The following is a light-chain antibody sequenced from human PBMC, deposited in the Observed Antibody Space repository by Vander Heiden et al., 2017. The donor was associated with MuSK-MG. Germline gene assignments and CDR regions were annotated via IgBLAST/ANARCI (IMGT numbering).Light chain of an antibody. V-gene: IGKV4-1*01. CDR3: QQYNSPPT. CDR1: QSVFCSSNNKCY. J-gene: IGKJ2*01. Sequence: DHLITQSPDSLAVSLGEAATINCKSSQSVFCSSNNKCYVAWYQQKAGEPPKLINYWASTQGSVVPDRCSGRGSGKDSTLTISSPQAEDVAVYYCQQYNSPPTFGQGTKLEIK. CDR2: WAS.